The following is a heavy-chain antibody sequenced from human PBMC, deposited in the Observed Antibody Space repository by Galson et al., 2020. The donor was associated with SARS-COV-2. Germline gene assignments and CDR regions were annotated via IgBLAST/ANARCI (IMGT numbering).Heavy chain of an antibody. V-gene: IGHV3-48*01. CDR2: ISSSSSTI. D-gene: IGHD3-3*01. J-gene: IGHJ6*04. Sequence: GESLKISFAASGFTFSSYSMNWVRQAPGKGLEWVSYISSSSSTIYYADSVKGRFTISRDNAKNSLYLQMNSLRAEDTAVYYCARDLGYDFWSGYSRTMDVWGKGTTVTVSS. CDR3: ARDLGYDFWSGYSRTMDV. CDR1: GFTFSSYS.